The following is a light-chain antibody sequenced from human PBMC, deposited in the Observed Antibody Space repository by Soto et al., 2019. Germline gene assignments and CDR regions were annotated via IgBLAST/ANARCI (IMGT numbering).Light chain of an antibody. CDR3: QYFDSSLTGLI. V-gene: IGLV1-40*01. J-gene: IGLJ2*01. Sequence: QSVLTQPPSVTGAPGQRVTISCNGNNSNIGAGSGVNWYQQFPDKAPKLLIYANTHRPAGVPDRFSGSTSATSASLAITGLQTQDEADYYCQYFDSSLTGLIFGGGTKLTVL. CDR1: NSNIGAGSG. CDR2: ANT.